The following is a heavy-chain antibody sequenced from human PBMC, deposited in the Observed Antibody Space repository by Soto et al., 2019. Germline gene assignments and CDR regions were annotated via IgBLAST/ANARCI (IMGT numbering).Heavy chain of an antibody. D-gene: IGHD2-8*01. V-gene: IGHV4-61*01. Sequence: QVQLQESGPVLVKPSETLSLTCSVSGESVSSAIYYWSWIRQAPGKGLEWIGYMSYSGSTNYNPSLKSRVTMSVDTSKNQFSLKLSSVTAADTAVYYCARDGRRGVYATDYYGMDVCGQGTTITVS. CDR3: ARDGRRGVYATDYYGMDV. J-gene: IGHJ6*02. CDR2: MSYSGST. CDR1: GESVSSAIYY.